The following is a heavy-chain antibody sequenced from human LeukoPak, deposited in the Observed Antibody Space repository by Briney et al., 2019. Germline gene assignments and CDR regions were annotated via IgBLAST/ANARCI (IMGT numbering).Heavy chain of an antibody. CDR3: ARGGGGSYSVDY. D-gene: IGHD1-26*01. J-gene: IGHJ4*02. V-gene: IGHV3-64*01. CDR1: GFTFSSDA. Sequence: GSLRLSCAASGFTFSSDAMHWVRQAPGKGLEYVSAISSNGGSTYYANSVKGRFTISRDNSKNTLYLQMGSLRAEDMAVYYCARGGGGSYSVDYWGQGTLVTVSS. CDR2: ISSNGGST.